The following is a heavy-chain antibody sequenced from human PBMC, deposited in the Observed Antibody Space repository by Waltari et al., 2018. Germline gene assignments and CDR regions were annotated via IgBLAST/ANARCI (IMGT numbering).Heavy chain of an antibody. J-gene: IGHJ6*02. Sequence: QVQLVESGGGVVQPGRSLRLSCAASGFTFSSYAMHWVRQAPGKGLEWVAVISYDGSNKYYADSVKGRFTISRDNSKNTLYLQMNSLIAEDTAVYYCARVYAIDYYYYYGMDVWGQGTTVTVSS. CDR2: ISYDGSNK. CDR1: GFTFSSYA. D-gene: IGHD2-8*01. CDR3: ARVYAIDYYYYYGMDV. V-gene: IGHV3-30-3*01.